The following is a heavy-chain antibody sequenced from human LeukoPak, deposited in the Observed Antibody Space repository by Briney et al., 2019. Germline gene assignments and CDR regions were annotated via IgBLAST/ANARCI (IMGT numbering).Heavy chain of an antibody. V-gene: IGHV6-1*01. J-gene: IGHJ4*02. CDR2: TYYRSKWYN. CDR3: ARDSGSYYWFDY. CDR1: GDSVSSNSAA. Sequence: SQTLSLTCAISGDSVSSNSAAWNWIRQSPSRGLEWLGRTYYRSKWYNDYAVSVKSRITINPDTSKNQFSLQLSSVTAADTAVYYCARDSGSYYWFDYWGQGTLVTVSS. D-gene: IGHD1-26*01.